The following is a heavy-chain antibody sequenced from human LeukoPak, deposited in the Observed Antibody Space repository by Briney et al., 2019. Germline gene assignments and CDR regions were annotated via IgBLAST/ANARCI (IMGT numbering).Heavy chain of an antibody. J-gene: IGHJ4*02. CDR2: ISAYNGNT. V-gene: IGHV1-18*01. Sequence: ASVKVSCKASGYTFASYGITWVRQAPGQGLEWMGWISAYNGNTDYAQKFQGRVTMTTDTSTNTAYMELRSLRSDDTAVYYCARETYYYDSSGSDYWGQGTLVTVSS. CDR1: GYTFASYG. CDR3: ARETYYYDSSGSDY. D-gene: IGHD3-22*01.